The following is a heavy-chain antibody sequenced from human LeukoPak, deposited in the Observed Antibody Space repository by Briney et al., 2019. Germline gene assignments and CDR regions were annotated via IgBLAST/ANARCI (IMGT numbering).Heavy chain of an antibody. Sequence: PGGSLRLSCAASGFTFSSYWMHWVRQAPGKGLVWVSRINSDGSSTSYADSVKGRFTISRDNAKNSLYLQMNSLKTEDTAVYYCAREGNYYGSGSYWSVVDYWGQGTLVTVSS. CDR3: AREGNYYGSGSYWSVVDY. CDR1: GFTFSSYW. J-gene: IGHJ4*02. D-gene: IGHD3-10*01. V-gene: IGHV3-74*01. CDR2: INSDGSST.